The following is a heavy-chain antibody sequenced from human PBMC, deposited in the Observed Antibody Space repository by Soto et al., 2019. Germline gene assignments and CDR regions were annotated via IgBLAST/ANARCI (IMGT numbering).Heavy chain of an antibody. J-gene: IGHJ4*02. D-gene: IGHD3-22*01. Sequence: SVKVSCKASGFTFTSSAVRWVRQARGQRLEWIGWIVVGSGNTNYAQKFQERVTITRDMSTSTAYMELSSLRSEDTAVYYCAAGPTYYYDNSGYHPPSYWGQGTLVTVSS. CDR1: GFTFTSSA. CDR3: AAGPTYYYDNSGYHPPSY. CDR2: IVVGSGNT. V-gene: IGHV1-58*01.